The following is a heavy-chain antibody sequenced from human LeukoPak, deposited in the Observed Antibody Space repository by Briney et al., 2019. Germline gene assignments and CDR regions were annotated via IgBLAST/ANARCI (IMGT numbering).Heavy chain of an antibody. J-gene: IGHJ1*01. CDR1: GGSISGYY. D-gene: IGHD6-19*01. CDR3: ARVYSSSGWYGSFQH. Sequence: PSETLSLTCTVSGGSISGYYWSWIRQPPGKGLEWIGYIYYSGSINYNPSLNSRVTISVDTSKNQFSLRLISVTAADTAVYYCARVYSSSGWYGSFQHWGQGTLVSVSS. CDR2: IYYSGSI. V-gene: IGHV4-59*01.